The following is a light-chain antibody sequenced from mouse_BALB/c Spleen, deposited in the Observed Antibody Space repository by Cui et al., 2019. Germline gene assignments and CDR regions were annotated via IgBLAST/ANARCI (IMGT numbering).Light chain of an antibody. J-gene: IGKJ1*01. CDR3: HQWSSYPWT. CDR2: STS. CDR1: SSVSY. V-gene: IGKV4-80*01. Sequence: QIVLTQSTAIMSASLGEEITLTFSASSSVSYMHWYQQKSGTSPKLLIYSTSNLASGVPSRFSGSGSGTFYSLTISSVEAEDAADYYCHQWSSYPWTFGGGTKLEIK.